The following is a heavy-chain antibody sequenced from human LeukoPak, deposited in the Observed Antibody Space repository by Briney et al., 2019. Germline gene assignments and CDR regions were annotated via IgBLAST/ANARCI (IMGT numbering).Heavy chain of an antibody. Sequence: GGSLRLSCAASGFTFDDYAMHWVRQAPGKGLEWVSGISWNSGSIGYADSVKGRFTISRDNAKNSLYLQMNSLRAEDTAVYYCARLRAYYYDTSGYFGWFDPWGQGTLVIVSS. CDR2: ISWNSGSI. D-gene: IGHD3-22*01. CDR3: ARLRAYYYDTSGYFGWFDP. J-gene: IGHJ5*02. CDR1: GFTFDDYA. V-gene: IGHV3-9*01.